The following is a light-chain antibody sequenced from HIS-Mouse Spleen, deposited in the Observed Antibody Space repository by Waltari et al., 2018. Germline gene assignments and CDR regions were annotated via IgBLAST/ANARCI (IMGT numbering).Light chain of an antibody. CDR2: DVS. CDR3: CSYAGSYTGV. J-gene: IGLJ1*01. Sequence: QSALTQPRSVSGSPGQSVTISCTGTSSDVGGYNYVSWYQQHPGKAPTRMIYDVSKRPSGVPDRFSGSKSGNTASLTISGLQAEDEADYYCCSYAGSYTGVFGTGTKVTVL. CDR1: SSDVGGYNY. V-gene: IGLV2-11*01.